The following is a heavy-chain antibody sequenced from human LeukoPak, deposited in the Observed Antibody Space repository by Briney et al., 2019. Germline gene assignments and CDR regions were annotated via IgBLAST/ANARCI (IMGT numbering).Heavy chain of an antibody. Sequence: PSETLSLTCTVSGGSISSGGYYWSWIRQHPGKGLEWIGYIYYRGRTYYNPSLRSRVTISVDTSKNQFSLKLSSVTAADTAVYSCARGTYYNDSSGKSYYFDYWGQGTLVTVSS. CDR3: ARGTYYNDSSGKSYYFDY. J-gene: IGHJ4*02. V-gene: IGHV4-31*03. CDR1: GGSISSGGYY. D-gene: IGHD3-22*01. CDR2: IYYRGRT.